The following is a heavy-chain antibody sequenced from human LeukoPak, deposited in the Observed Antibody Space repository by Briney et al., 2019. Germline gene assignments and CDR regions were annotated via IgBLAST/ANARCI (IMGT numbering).Heavy chain of an antibody. D-gene: IGHD1-26*01. Sequence: KPSETLSLTCTVSGGSISGYYWSWIRQPPGKGLEWIGEINHSGSTNYNPSLKSRVTISVDTSKNQFSLKLSSVTAADTAVYYCARGFRSGSYLAYWGQGTLVTVSS. CDR1: GGSISGYY. CDR2: INHSGST. J-gene: IGHJ4*02. V-gene: IGHV4-34*01. CDR3: ARGFRSGSYLAY.